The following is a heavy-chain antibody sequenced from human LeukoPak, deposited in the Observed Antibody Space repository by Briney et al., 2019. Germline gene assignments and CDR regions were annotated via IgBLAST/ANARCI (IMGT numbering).Heavy chain of an antibody. CDR3: ARGGQN. J-gene: IGHJ4*02. V-gene: IGHV4-61*01. Sequence: SETLSRTCTVSGGSVSSGSYYWSWIRQPPGKGLEWIGYIYYSGSTNYNPSLKSRVTISVDTSKNQFSLKLSSVTAADTAVYYCARGGQNWGQGTLVTVSS. CDR2: IYYSGST. CDR1: GGSVSSGSYY.